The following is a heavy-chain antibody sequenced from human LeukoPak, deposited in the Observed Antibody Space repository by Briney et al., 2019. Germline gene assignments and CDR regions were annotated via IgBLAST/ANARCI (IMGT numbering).Heavy chain of an antibody. J-gene: IGHJ3*02. Sequence: ASVKVSCKASGYTFTDYYMHWVRQAPGQGLEWMGWINPDSGGTRYTQKFQGRVTMTRDTSINTVYMELSRLRSDDTAVYYCARPHDGGSYSNDAFDIWGQGTMVTVSS. D-gene: IGHD1-26*01. V-gene: IGHV1-2*02. CDR2: INPDSGGT. CDR3: ARPHDGGSYSNDAFDI. CDR1: GYTFTDYY.